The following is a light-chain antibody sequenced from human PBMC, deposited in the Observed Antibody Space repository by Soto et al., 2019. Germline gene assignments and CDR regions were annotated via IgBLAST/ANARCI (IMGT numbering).Light chain of an antibody. V-gene: IGKV4-1*01. CDR1: QSLLYSSNNKNY. J-gene: IGKJ1*01. CDR3: QQYYSTPWT. Sequence: DIVMTQSPDSLAVSLGERATINCKSSQSLLYSSNNKNYLAWYQQKPGQPPKLLIYWASTRESGVPDRFSGSDSGTDFTLTISSLQAEDVAVYYCQQYYSTPWTFGQGTKVEIK. CDR2: WAS.